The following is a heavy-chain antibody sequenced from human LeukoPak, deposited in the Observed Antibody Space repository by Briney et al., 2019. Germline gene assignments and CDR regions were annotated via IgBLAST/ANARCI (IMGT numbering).Heavy chain of an antibody. Sequence: GGSLRLSCAASGFTFNIYAMSWVRQAPGKGLEWVSSISSTGGATYYADSVKGRSTISRDNSKNSLYLQMNSLRAEDTAVYYCARGSYFDYWGQGTLVTVSS. J-gene: IGHJ4*02. V-gene: IGHV3-23*01. CDR2: ISSTGGAT. CDR1: GFTFNIYA. CDR3: ARGSYFDY.